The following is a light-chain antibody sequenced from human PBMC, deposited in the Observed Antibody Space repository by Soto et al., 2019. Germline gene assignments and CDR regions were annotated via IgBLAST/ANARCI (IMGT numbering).Light chain of an antibody. J-gene: IGLJ1*01. CDR1: SSNIGAGYA. CDR2: SNT. CDR3: QSFDSSLIAYV. Sequence: VLTQPPSVSGAPGQRVTISCTGSSSNIGAGYAVHWYQQLPGTAPKLLIYSNTIRPSGVPDRFSGSKSGTSASLAITGLQAEDEADYYCQSFDSSLIAYVFGTGTKVTVL. V-gene: IGLV1-40*01.